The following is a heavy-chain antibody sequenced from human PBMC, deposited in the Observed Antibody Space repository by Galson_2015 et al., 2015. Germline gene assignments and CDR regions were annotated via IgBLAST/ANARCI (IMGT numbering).Heavy chain of an antibody. CDR3: AREYCGGDCYLDY. CDR1: GFTFSDYY. V-gene: IGHV3-11*01. D-gene: IGHD2-21*02. J-gene: IGHJ4*02. CDR2: ISSSGSTI. Sequence: SLRLSCAASGFTFSDYYMSWIRQAPGKGLEWVSYISSSGSTIYYADSVKGRFTISRDNAKNSLYLQMNSLRAEDTAVYYCAREYCGGDCYLDYWGQGTLVTVSS.